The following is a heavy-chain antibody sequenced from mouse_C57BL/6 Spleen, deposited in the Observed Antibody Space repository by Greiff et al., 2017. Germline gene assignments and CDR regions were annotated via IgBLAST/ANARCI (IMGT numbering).Heavy chain of an antibody. Sequence: VAPSQSLSITCTVSGFSLTSYGVHWVRQPPGKGLEWLVVIWSDGSTTYNSALKSRLSISKDNSKSQVFLKMNSLQTDDTAMYYCARQPDGYYYAMDYWGQGTSVTVSS. CDR3: ARQPDGYYYAMDY. J-gene: IGHJ4*01. CDR2: IWSDGST. CDR1: GFSLTSYG. V-gene: IGHV2-6-2*01. D-gene: IGHD2-3*01.